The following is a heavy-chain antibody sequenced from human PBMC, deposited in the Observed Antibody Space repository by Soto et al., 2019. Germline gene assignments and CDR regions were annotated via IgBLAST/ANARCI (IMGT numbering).Heavy chain of an antibody. CDR1: GFTFSGSA. J-gene: IGHJ3*02. CDR2: IRSKTSSYAT. CDR3: TRSRPDHCNYFEYGDTFDI. Sequence: EVQLVESGGGLVQPGGSLKLSCAASGFTFSGSAMHWVRQASGKGLEWVGRIRSKTSSYATAYAASVKGRLIISRDDSENTAYLQMNSLKTEDTAVYYCTRSRPDHCNYFEYGDTFDIWGQGKMVTVSS. V-gene: IGHV3-73*02. D-gene: IGHD1-7*01.